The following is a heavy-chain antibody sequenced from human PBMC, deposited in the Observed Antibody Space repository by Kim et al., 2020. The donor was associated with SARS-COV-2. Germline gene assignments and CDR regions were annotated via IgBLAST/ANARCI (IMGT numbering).Heavy chain of an antibody. Sequence: ASVKVSCKASGYTFTSYGISWVRQAPGQGLEWMGWISAYNGNTNYAQKLQGRVTMTTDTSTSTAYMELRSLRSDDTAVYYCARDGRSIAAAGRGGDYWGQGTLVTVSS. CDR2: ISAYNGNT. CDR3: ARDGRSIAAAGRGGDY. J-gene: IGHJ4*02. D-gene: IGHD6-13*01. CDR1: GYTFTSYG. V-gene: IGHV1-18*04.